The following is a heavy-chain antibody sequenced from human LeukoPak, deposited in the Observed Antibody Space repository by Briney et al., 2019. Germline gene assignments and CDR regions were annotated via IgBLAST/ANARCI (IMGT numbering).Heavy chain of an antibody. CDR1: GYTFTDYA. CDR2: ITTGRGET. V-gene: IGHV1-3*03. J-gene: IGHJ4*02. D-gene: IGHD6-19*01. CDR3: ARGGKQWRGGNYFDS. Sequence: ASVKVSCKASGYTFTDYALHWVRQAPGQSLEWMGWITTGRGETRYSQEFQRRITFTRDTSASTVYMDLSDLRAEDTAVYYCARGGKQWRGGNYFDSWGQGTLVAVSS.